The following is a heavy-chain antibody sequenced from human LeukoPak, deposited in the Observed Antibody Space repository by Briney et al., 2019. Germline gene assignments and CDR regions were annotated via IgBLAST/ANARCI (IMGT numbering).Heavy chain of an antibody. J-gene: IGHJ4*02. CDR1: GGSFSGYY. D-gene: IGHD3-10*01. CDR3: ARAGFGLAPHRGTPFDY. Sequence: SETLSLTCAVYGGSFSGYYWSWIRQPPGKGLEWIGEINHSGSTNYNPSLKSRVTISVDTSKNQFSLKLSSVTAADTAVYYCARAGFGLAPHRGTPFDYWGQGTLVTVSS. CDR2: INHSGST. V-gene: IGHV4-34*01.